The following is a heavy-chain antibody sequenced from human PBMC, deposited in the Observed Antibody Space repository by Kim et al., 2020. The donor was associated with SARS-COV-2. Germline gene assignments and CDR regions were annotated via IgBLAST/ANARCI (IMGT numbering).Heavy chain of an antibody. CDR3: ASLTYYYYYGMDV. V-gene: IGHV1-69*13. CDR1: GGTFSSYA. Sequence: SVKVSCKASGGTFSSYAISWVRQAPGQGLEWMGGIIPIFGTANYAQKFQGRVTITADESTSTAYMELSSLRSEDTAVYYCASLTYYYYYGMDVWGQGTTVTVSS. CDR2: IIPIFGTA. J-gene: IGHJ6*02.